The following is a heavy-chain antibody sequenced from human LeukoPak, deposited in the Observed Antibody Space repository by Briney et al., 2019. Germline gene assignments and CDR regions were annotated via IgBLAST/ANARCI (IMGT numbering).Heavy chain of an antibody. D-gene: IGHD1-26*01. CDR1: GGSISTSSSSYY. J-gene: IGHJ6*02. CDR3: ANAGRYYYGMDV. CDR2: MYYSEIS. V-gene: IGHV4-31*03. Sequence: SETLSLTCTVSGGSISTSSSSYYWGWIRQHPGKGLEWIGYMYYSEISYNPSLKSRVIISVDTSKNQFSLNVSSVTAADTAVCYCANAGRYYYGMDVWGQGTTVTVSS.